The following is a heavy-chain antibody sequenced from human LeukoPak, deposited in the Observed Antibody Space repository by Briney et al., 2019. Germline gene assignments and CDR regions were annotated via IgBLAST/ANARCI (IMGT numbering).Heavy chain of an antibody. CDR3: ARGLRYYDFWSGYPPPNWFDP. V-gene: IGHV4-34*01. CDR2: INHSGST. Sequence: PSETLSLTCAVYGGSFSGYYWSWIRQPPGKGLEWIGEINHSGSTNYNPSLKSRVTISVDTSKNQFSLKLSSVTAADTAVYYCARGLRYYDFWSGYPPPNWFDPWGQGTPVTVSS. D-gene: IGHD3-3*01. CDR1: GGSFSGYY. J-gene: IGHJ5*02.